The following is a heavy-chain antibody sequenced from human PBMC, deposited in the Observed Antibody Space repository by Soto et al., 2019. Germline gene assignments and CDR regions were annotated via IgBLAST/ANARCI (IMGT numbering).Heavy chain of an antibody. D-gene: IGHD6-13*01. CDR1: GFTFSSYG. Sequence: QVQLVESGGGVVQPGRSLRLSCAASGFTFSSYGMHWVRQAPGKGLEWVAVISYDGSNKYYADSVKGRFTISRDNSKNTLYLQMNSLRAEDTAVYYCAKDGRSSSWHYYYYYYGMDVWGQGTTVTVSS. CDR3: AKDGRSSSWHYYYYYYGMDV. J-gene: IGHJ6*02. CDR2: ISYDGSNK. V-gene: IGHV3-30*18.